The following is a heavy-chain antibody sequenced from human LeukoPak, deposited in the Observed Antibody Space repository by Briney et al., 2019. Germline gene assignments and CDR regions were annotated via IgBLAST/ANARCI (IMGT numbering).Heavy chain of an antibody. CDR2: ISAYKGNT. CDR1: GYTFTSYC. Sequence: ASVKVSCKASGYTFTSYCISWVRQAPGQGGEWMGWISAYKGNTNYAQKLQGRVSMTTDTPTSTAYMELRSLRSDDTAVYYCAREGGGSGSYYLYYYYCGMDVWGQGTTVTVAS. J-gene: IGHJ6*02. V-gene: IGHV1-18*01. D-gene: IGHD3-10*01. CDR3: AREGGGSGSYYLYYYYCGMDV.